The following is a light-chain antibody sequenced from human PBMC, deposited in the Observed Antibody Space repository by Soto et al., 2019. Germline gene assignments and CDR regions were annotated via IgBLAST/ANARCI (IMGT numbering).Light chain of an antibody. V-gene: IGLV2-14*01. CDR2: XVX. CDR1: SSDVGGYNY. J-gene: IGLJ1*01. CDR3: SSYTSSSPYV. Sequence: QSALTQPASVSGSPGQSITISCTGTSSDVGGYNYVSWYQQHPGKAPKLMIYXVXNRPSXXXNXFSGSKSGNTASLTISGXXXXXXXXYYCSSYTSSSPYVFGTGTKVTVL.